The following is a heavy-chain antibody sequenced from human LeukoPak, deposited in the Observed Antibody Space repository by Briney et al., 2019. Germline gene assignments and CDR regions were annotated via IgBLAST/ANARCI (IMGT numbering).Heavy chain of an antibody. D-gene: IGHD3-9*01. CDR1: GLTVSSNY. CDR3: ARGARLVGGLCYFDS. Sequence: GGSLRLSCVVNGLTVSSNYMSWVRQAPGKGPEWVSVIYSDGSTYYADSVKGRLTISRDNSQNTLYLQMNSLRAEDTAVYYCARGARLVGGLCYFDSWGQGTLVTVSS. J-gene: IGHJ4*02. V-gene: IGHV3-53*01. CDR2: IYSDGST.